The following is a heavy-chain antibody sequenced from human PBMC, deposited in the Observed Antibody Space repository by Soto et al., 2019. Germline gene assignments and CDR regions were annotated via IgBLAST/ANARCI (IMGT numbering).Heavy chain of an antibody. D-gene: IGHD3-3*01. CDR1: VFTVSSYE. CDR2: ISSSGSTI. Sequence: SLRLSCSASVFTVSSYEMNWVRQAPGKGLEWVSYISSSGSTIYYADSVKGRFTISRDNAKNSLYLQMNSLRAEDTAVYYCAREGHDFWSGRHYYYGMDVWGQGTTVTVSS. CDR3: AREGHDFWSGRHYYYGMDV. J-gene: IGHJ6*02. V-gene: IGHV3-48*03.